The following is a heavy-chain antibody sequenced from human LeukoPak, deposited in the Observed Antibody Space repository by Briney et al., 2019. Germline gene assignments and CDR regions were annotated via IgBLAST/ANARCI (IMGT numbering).Heavy chain of an antibody. V-gene: IGHV4-38-2*01. D-gene: IGHD2/OR15-2a*01. CDR3: ARRNPAFDI. CDR1: GYSISSGYY. J-gene: IGHJ3*02. CDR2: IYHSGST. Sequence: SETLSLTCAVSGYSISSGYYWGWIRQPPGKGLEWIGNIYHSGSTYYNPSLKSRVTILVDTSKNQFSLKLGSVTAADTAVYYCARRNPAFDIWGQGTMVTVSS.